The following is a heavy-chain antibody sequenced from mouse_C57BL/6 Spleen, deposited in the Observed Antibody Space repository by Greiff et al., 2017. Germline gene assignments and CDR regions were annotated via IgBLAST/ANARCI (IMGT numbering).Heavy chain of an antibody. V-gene: IGHV1-85*01. CDR2: IYPRDGST. J-gene: IGHJ2*01. D-gene: IGHD4-1*01. Sequence: VKLMESGPELVKPGASVKLSCKASGYTFTSYDINWVKQRPGQGLEWIGWIYPRDGSTKYKEKFKGKATLTVDTSSSTAYMDLHSLTSEDSAVYFRARGGNWDYWGQGTTLTVSS. CDR1: GYTFTSYD. CDR3: ARGGNWDY.